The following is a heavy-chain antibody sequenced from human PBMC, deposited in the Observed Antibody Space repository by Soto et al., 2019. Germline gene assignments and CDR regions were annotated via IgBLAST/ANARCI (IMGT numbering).Heavy chain of an antibody. CDR3: ARENITMVRGVIITYYYYYMDV. CDR1: GGSFSGYY. D-gene: IGHD3-10*01. CDR2: INHSGST. J-gene: IGHJ6*03. V-gene: IGHV4-34*01. Sequence: SGTLSLTCAVYGGSFSGYYWSWIRQPPGKGLEWIGEINHSGSTNYNPSLKSRVTISVDTSKNQFSLKLSSVTAADTAVYYCARENITMVRGVIITYYYYYMDVWGKGTTVTVSS.